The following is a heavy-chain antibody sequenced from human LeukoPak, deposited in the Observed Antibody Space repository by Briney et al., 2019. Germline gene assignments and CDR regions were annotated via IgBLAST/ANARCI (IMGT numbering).Heavy chain of an antibody. D-gene: IGHD5-12*01. J-gene: IGHJ4*02. V-gene: IGHV1-18*01. CDR1: GYTFSIYG. Sequence: ASVKVSCKASGYTFSIYGITWVRQAPGQGLEWMGWISAYNGNRNYAQKVQGRVTMTADTSTSTATMELRSLRSDDTAVYYCARYSGYDEPFEYWGQGTLVTVSS. CDR3: ARYSGYDEPFEY. CDR2: ISAYNGNR.